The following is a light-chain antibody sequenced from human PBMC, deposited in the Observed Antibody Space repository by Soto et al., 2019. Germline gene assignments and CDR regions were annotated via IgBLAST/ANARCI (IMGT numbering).Light chain of an antibody. Sequence: YVLTQSPSASGTPGQRVTISCYGSSSNIGSYPVYWYQQLPGTAPKLLINSDDQRPSGVPDRFSASKSGTSASLAISGLRSEDEADYYCAAWDASLSGHVFGAGTKVTV. V-gene: IGLV1-47*02. CDR2: SDD. CDR1: SSNIGSYP. J-gene: IGLJ1*01. CDR3: AAWDASLSGHV.